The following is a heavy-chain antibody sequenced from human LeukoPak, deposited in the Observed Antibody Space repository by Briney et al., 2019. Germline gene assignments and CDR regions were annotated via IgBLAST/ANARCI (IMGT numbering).Heavy chain of an antibody. J-gene: IGHJ4*02. D-gene: IGHD3-3*01. CDR1: GYTFTSYD. CDR2: MNPNSANT. V-gene: IGHV1-8*01. CDR3: AIDFWSGTKTDY. Sequence: EASVKVSCKASGYTFTSYDINWVRQATGQALEWMGWMNPNSANTGYAQKFQGRVTMTRNTSISTAYRELSSLRSEDTAVYYCAIDFWSGTKTDYWGQGTLVTVSS.